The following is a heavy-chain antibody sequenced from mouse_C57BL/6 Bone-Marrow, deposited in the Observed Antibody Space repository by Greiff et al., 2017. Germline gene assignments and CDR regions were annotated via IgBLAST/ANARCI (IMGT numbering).Heavy chain of an antibody. Sequence: EVQLVESGGGLVKPGGSLKLSCAASGFTFSSYGMSWVRQTPDKRLEWVATISSGGSYTYYPDSVKGRFTISRDNAKNTLYLQMSSLKSEDTAMYYCARHSSYPYYFDYWGQGTTLTVSS. CDR2: ISSGGSYT. D-gene: IGHD1-1*01. CDR1: GFTFSSYG. V-gene: IGHV5-6*01. J-gene: IGHJ2*01. CDR3: ARHSSYPYYFDY.